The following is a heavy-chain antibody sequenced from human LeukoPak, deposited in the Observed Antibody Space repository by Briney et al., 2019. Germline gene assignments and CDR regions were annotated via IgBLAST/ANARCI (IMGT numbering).Heavy chain of an antibody. CDR1: GFNFSSYG. V-gene: IGHV3-30*03. CDR3: ASGLWVGDDAFDI. Sequence: GRSLRLSCAASGFNFSSYGMHWVRQAPGKGLEWGAVISYDGSNKYYADSVKGRFTISRDNSKNTLYLQMNSLRAEDTAVYYCASGLWVGDDAFDIWGQGTMVTVSS. CDR2: ISYDGSNK. D-gene: IGHD1-26*01. J-gene: IGHJ3*02.